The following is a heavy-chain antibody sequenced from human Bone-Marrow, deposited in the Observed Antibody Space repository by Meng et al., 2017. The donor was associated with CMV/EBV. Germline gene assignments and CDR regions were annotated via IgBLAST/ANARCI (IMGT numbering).Heavy chain of an antibody. Sequence: GGSLRLSCAASGFTFSSYWMHWVRQAPGEGLVWVSRINSDGSSTSYADSVKGRFTISRDNAKNTLYLQMNSLRAEDTAVYYCARVSPRVYQLLFGYWGQGTLVTVSS. D-gene: IGHD2-2*01. J-gene: IGHJ4*02. CDR3: ARVSPRVYQLLFGY. V-gene: IGHV3-74*01. CDR1: GFTFSSYW. CDR2: INSDGSST.